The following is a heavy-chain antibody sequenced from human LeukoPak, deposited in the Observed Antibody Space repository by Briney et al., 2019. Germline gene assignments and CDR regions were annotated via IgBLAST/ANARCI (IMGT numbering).Heavy chain of an antibody. CDR2: ISYDGSNK. D-gene: IGHD6-13*01. J-gene: IGHJ4*02. CDR3: AKVHSSSWFPRGPFDY. Sequence: PGGSLRLSCAASGFSFSSYGMHWVRQAPGKGLEWVAVISYDGSNKYYADSVKGRFTISRDNSKNTLYLQMNSLRAEDTAVYYCAKVHSSSWFPRGPFDYWGQGTLVTVSS. CDR1: GFSFSSYG. V-gene: IGHV3-30*18.